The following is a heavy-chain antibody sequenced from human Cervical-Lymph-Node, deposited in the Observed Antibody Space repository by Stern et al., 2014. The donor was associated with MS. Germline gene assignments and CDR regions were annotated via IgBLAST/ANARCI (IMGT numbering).Heavy chain of an antibody. CDR2: LNTNTGNP. D-gene: IGHD3-3*01. CDR1: GYTFTSYA. V-gene: IGHV7-4-1*02. J-gene: IGHJ5*02. CDR3: ARDEGLIGVIINPNWFDP. Sequence: VQLVESGSELKKPGASVKVSCKASGYTFTSYAMNWVRQAPGQGLAWMGWLNTNTGNPTYAQGFTGRFVFSLDTSVSTAYLQISSLKAEDTAIYYCARDEGLIGVIINPNWFDPWGQGTLVTVSS.